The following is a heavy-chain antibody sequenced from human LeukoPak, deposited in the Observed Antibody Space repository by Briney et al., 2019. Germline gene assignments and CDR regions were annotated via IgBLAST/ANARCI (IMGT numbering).Heavy chain of an antibody. V-gene: IGHV1-3*01. CDR2: INAGNANT. J-gene: IGHJ4*02. CDR3: ARDQEAFDY. CDR1: GYTFTGYA. Sequence: ASVKVSFKASGYTFTGYAIHWVRQAPGQRLEWMGWINAGNANTKYSQKFQGKVTVNRDTSTSTVHMELSGLRSEDTAVYYCARDQEAFDYWGQGTLVTVSS.